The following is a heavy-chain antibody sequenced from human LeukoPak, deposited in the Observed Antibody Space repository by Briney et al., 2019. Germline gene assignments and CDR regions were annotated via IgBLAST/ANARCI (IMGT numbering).Heavy chain of an antibody. CDR3: AREVPGGRLDY. V-gene: IGHV4-59*01. D-gene: IGHD1-1*01. CDR2: IYYSGST. Sequence: SETLSLTCTVSGGSISSYHWSWIRQPPGKGLEWIGYIYYSGSTNYNPSLKSRVTISVDTSKNQFSLNLSSVTAADTAVYYCAREVPGGRLDYWGQGTLVTVSS. J-gene: IGHJ4*02. CDR1: GGSISSYH.